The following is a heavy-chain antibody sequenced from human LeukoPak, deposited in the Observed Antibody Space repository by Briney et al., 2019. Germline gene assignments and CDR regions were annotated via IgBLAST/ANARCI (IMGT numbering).Heavy chain of an antibody. CDR2: INHNGGYT. Sequence: GGSLRLSCAASGFTFSSYAMSWVRQASGKGLEWVATINHNGGYTYYAHSVQGRFTISRDNSKSTLCMQMNSLRAEDTAVYYCAKLLGYCSDGSCYFPSWGEGNLVTVSS. V-gene: IGHV3-23*01. CDR3: AKLLGYCSDGSCYFPS. D-gene: IGHD2-15*01. CDR1: GFTFSSYA. J-gene: IGHJ4*03.